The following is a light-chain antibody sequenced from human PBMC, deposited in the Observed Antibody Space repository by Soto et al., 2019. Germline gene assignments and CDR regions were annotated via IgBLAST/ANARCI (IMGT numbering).Light chain of an antibody. Sequence: PKLLTYAASSLQSGVPSRFSGSGSGTDFTLAISSLQPEDFATYFCQQSDSIPITFGQGTRLEIK. CDR3: QQSDSIPIT. J-gene: IGKJ5*01. V-gene: IGKV1-39*01. CDR2: AAS.